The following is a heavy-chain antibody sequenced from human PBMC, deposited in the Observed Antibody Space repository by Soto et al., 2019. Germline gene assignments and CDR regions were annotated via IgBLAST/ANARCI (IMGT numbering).Heavy chain of an antibody. J-gene: IGHJ1*01. V-gene: IGHV1-18*01. CDR2: INIYNGNT. D-gene: IGHD6-25*01. CDR1: GYTFTNYG. CDR3: ARMGRTAAAARWCY. Sequence: VQLVQSGSEVKKPGASVKVSCKTSGYTFTNYGVSWVRQAPGQGLEWMGWINIYNGNTNYAQRFQGRVTMTADTSTSTAYMDMRNLRFNDTAVYFCARMGRTAAAARWCYWGQGTLVTVSS.